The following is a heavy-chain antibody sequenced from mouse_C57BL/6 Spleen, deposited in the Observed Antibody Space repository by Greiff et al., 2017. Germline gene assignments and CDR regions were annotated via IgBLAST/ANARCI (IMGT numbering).Heavy chain of an antibody. CDR2: IDPSDSYT. J-gene: IGHJ2*01. CDR3: ARCNCCSRRYFDY. CDR1: GYTFTSYW. Sequence: QVQLQQPGAELVMPGASVKLSCKASGYTFTSYWMHWVKQRPGQGLEWIGEIDPSDSYTNYNQKFKGKSTLTVDRSSSTAYMQLSSLTSEDSAVSYCARCNCCSRRYFDYWGQGTTLTVSS. D-gene: IGHD1-1*01. V-gene: IGHV1-69*01.